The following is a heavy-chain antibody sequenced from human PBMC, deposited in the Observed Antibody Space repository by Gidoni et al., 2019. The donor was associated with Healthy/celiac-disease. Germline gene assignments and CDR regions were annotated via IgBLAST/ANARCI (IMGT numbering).Heavy chain of an antibody. J-gene: IGHJ4*02. CDR3: ARATPVVVVVPAAYYY. V-gene: IGHV1-2*02. Sequence: QVQLVQSGAEVKKPGASVKVSCKAPGYTVTGYYMHWVRQAPGQGLEWMGWINPTSGGTNYAQKFQGRVTMTRDTSISTAYMELSRLRSDDTAVYYCARATPVVVVVPAAYYYWGQGTLVTVSS. CDR2: INPTSGGT. CDR1: GYTVTGYY. D-gene: IGHD2-2*01.